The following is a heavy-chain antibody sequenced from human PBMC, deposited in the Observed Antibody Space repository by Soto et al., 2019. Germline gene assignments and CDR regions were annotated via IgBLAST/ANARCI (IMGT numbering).Heavy chain of an antibody. CDR1: GFTFRSYV. Sequence: QVQLVESGGGVVQPGTSLRLSCVGSGFTFRSYVINWVRQAPGKGLEWVALTSYDGSGKYYGDSVRGRFTISRDNSRNTVDLKMDSLRLTDTALSSCARWRTTGGLDGWGQGTLVSVSS. CDR2: TSYDGSGK. CDR3: ARWRTTGGLDG. D-gene: IGHD3-16*01. J-gene: IGHJ1*01. V-gene: IGHV3-30*19.